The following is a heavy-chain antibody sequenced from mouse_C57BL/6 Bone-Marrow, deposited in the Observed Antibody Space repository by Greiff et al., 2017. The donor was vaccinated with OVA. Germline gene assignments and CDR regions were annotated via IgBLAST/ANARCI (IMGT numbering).Heavy chain of an antibody. V-gene: IGHV5-6*02. J-gene: IGHJ2*01. CDR1: GFTFSSYG. Sequence: VMLVESGGDLVKPGGSLKLSCAASGFTFSSYGMSWVRQTPDKRLEWVATISSGGSYTYYPDSVKGRFTISRDNAKNTLYLQMSSLKSEDTAMYYCASYSNFDYWGQGTTLTVSS. CDR2: ISSGGSYT. D-gene: IGHD2-5*01. CDR3: ASYSNFDY.